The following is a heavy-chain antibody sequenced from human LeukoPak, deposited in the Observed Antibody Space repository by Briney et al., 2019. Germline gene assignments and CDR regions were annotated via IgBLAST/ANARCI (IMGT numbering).Heavy chain of an antibody. Sequence: SETLSLTCTVSGGSISGYYWSWIRQPPGKGLEWIGYIYYSGSTTYNPSLKSRVTISVDTSKNNFSLKLSSVTAADTAVYYCARRVSASGRDYFDYWGQGTLVTVSS. J-gene: IGHJ4*02. CDR3: ARRVSASGRDYFDY. CDR2: IYYSGST. V-gene: IGHV4-59*08. CDR1: GGSISGYY. D-gene: IGHD2-2*01.